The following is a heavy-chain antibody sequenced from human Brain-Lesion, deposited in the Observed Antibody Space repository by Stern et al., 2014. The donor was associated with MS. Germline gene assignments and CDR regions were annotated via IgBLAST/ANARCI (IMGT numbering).Heavy chain of an antibody. J-gene: IGHJ4*02. D-gene: IGHD5-12*01. CDR3: ARSPATPSGYDRFDY. CDR2: IFPRDSNT. Sequence: EVQLVESGAEVKKPGESLKISCEASGYLFDDYWIGWVRQMSGRGLELVAIIFPRDSNTRYSPSVQGQVTISADKPISAAFLQWSGLKASDTAMYSCARSPATPSGYDRFDYWGQGALVTVSS. V-gene: IGHV5-51*04. CDR1: GYLFDDYW.